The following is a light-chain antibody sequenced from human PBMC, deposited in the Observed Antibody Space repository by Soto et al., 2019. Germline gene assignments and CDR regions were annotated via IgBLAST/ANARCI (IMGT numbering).Light chain of an antibody. CDR2: AAS. J-gene: IGKJ1*01. CDR1: QSISSY. CDR3: QQSYSAPPA. Sequence: DIQMTQSPSSLSASVGDRVTITCRASQSISSYLNWYQQKPGKAPKLLIYAASSLQSGVPSRFSGSGSGTDITLTIISLQPEDFATYYCQQSYSAPPAFGQGTKVDIK. V-gene: IGKV1-39*01.